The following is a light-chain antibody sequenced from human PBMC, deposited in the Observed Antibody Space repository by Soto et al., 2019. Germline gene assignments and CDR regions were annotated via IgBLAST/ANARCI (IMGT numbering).Light chain of an antibody. V-gene: IGKV3-20*01. CDR1: QSVSSSY. J-gene: IGKJ1*01. Sequence: EIVLTQSPGTLSLSPGERATLSCRASQSVSSSYLAWYRQKPGQAPRLLIYGASSRATGIPDRFSGSGSGTDFTLTISRLEPEDFAVYYCQQYGSSPGTFGQGTRWIS. CDR3: QQYGSSPGT. CDR2: GAS.